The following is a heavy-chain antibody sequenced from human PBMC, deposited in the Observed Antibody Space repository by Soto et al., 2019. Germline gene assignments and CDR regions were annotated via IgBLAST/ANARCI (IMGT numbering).Heavy chain of an antibody. CDR1: GGSFSGYY. CDR3: ARGQYQLLFWGYYMDG. V-gene: IGHV4-34*01. Sequence: SETLSLTCAVYGGSFSGYYWSWIRQPPGKGLEWIGEINHSGSTNYNPSLKSRVTISVDTSKNQFSLKLSSVTAADAAVYYCARGQYQLLFWGYYMDGWGKGTTVTVSS. D-gene: IGHD2-2*01. J-gene: IGHJ6*03. CDR2: INHSGST.